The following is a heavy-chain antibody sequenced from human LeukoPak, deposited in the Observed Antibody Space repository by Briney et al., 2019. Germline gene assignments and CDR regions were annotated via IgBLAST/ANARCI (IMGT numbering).Heavy chain of an antibody. CDR2: ISYDGSNK. D-gene: IGHD6-13*01. CDR1: GFTFSSYD. CDR3: AKLFYPAAGTGRVDFPFDY. V-gene: IGHV3-30*18. J-gene: IGHJ4*02. Sequence: PGTSLRLSCAASGFTFSSYDMHWVRQALGKGLELVAVISYDGSNKYYADSVKGRVTISRDNSKNTLYLQMNSLRAEDTASYYCAKLFYPAAGTGRVDFPFDYWGQGTLVTVSS.